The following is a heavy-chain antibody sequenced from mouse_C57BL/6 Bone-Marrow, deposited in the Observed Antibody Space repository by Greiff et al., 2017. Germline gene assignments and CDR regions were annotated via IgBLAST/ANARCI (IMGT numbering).Heavy chain of an antibody. Sequence: VQLQQSGTVLARPGASVKMSCKTSGYTFTSYWMHWVKQRPGQGLEWIGAIYPGNGDTSYNQKFKGKAKLTADTSASTAYMELSSLTNVDSAVYYCTRGGLRRRAWFAYWGQGTLVTVSA. CDR2: IYPGNGDT. CDR1: GYTFTSYW. J-gene: IGHJ3*01. V-gene: IGHV1-5*01. CDR3: TRGGLRRRAWFAY. D-gene: IGHD2-4*01.